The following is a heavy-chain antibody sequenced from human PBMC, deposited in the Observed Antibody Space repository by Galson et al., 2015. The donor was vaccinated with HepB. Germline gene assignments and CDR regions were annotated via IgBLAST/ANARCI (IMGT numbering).Heavy chain of an antibody. CDR2: IIPIFGTA. V-gene: IGHV1-69*06. CDR3: ARDPIAAAGGMDV. J-gene: IGHJ6*02. D-gene: IGHD6-13*01. Sequence: SVKVSCKASGGTFSSYAISWVRQAPGQGLEWMGGIIPIFGTANYAQKFQGRVTITADKSTSTAYMELSSLRSEDTAVYYCARDPIAAAGGMDVWGQGTTVTVSS. CDR1: GGTFSSYA.